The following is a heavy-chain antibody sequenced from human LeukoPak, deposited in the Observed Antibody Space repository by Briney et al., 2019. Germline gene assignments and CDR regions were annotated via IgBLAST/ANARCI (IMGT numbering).Heavy chain of an antibody. CDR3: ATDPDCSSTSCQEL. CDR2: INPNSGGT. D-gene: IGHD2-2*01. V-gene: IGHV1-2*02. Sequence: GASVKVSYKASGYTFTGYYMHWVRQAPGQGLEWMGWINPNSGGTNYAQKFQGRVTMTRDTSISTAYMELSRLRSDDTAVYYCATDPDCSSTSCQELWGQGTLVTVSS. J-gene: IGHJ4*02. CDR1: GYTFTGYY.